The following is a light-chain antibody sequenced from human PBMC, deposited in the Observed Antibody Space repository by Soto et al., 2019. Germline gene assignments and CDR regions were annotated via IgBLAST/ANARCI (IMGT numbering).Light chain of an antibody. CDR1: QSVLFNSNNKNY. V-gene: IGKV4-1*01. CDR3: HQYYSPPQP. Sequence: DIVMTQSPDSLAVSLGERATIHCRSSQSVLFNSNNKNYLAWYQQRPGQPPNLLIYWASTRRSGVPDRFSGSGSVTNFTLTITSLQAEYVAVYYCHQYYSPPQPFGQGTKVEIK. J-gene: IGKJ1*01. CDR2: WAS.